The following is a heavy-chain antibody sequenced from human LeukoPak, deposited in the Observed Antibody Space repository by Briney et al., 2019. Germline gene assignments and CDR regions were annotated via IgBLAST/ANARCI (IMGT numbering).Heavy chain of an antibody. Sequence: SQTLSLTCAISGDSVSTNSAAWNWIRQSPSRGLEWLGSTGYKSKWFNDYAVFAKSRITIKPDTSKNQFSLQLNSVTPEDTAVYYCARGYYDNSGHYFFDFWGQGTLVTVSS. J-gene: IGHJ4*02. CDR2: TGYKSKWFN. D-gene: IGHD3-22*01. CDR1: GDSVSTNSAA. CDR3: ARGYYDNSGHYFFDF. V-gene: IGHV6-1*01.